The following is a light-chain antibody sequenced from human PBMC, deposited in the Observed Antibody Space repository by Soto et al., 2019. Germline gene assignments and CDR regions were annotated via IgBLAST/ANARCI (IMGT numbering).Light chain of an antibody. CDR1: ISDVGGYNY. CDR3: SSYTDFNLYV. J-gene: IGLJ1*01. CDR2: DVS. Sequence: QSLVTQPASLSGSSGPAISIFCTGTISDVGGYNYVSWYQHQPGKAPKLVIFDVSGRPSGISNRFSGSKSGNTASLTISGLRPEDEADYYCSSYTDFNLYVFGTGTKVTVL. V-gene: IGLV2-14*03.